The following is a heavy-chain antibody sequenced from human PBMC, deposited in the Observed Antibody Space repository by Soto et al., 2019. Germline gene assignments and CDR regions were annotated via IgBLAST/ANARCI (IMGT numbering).Heavy chain of an antibody. CDR2: VSAYNRNT. Sequence: QVQLVQSGVEVKKPGASVKVSCQASGYTFTNYGITWLRQAPGQGLEWMGWVSAYNRNTNYAQRFQDRVTMTTDTSTRTAYMELRNLKSADTAIYFCARERQYEPLLYWGQGTVVTVSS. D-gene: IGHD2-2*01. J-gene: IGHJ4*02. V-gene: IGHV1-18*01. CDR3: ARERQYEPLLY. CDR1: GYTFTNYG.